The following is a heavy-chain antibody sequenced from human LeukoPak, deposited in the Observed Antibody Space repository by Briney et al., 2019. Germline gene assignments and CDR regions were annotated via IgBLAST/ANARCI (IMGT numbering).Heavy chain of an antibody. D-gene: IGHD1-26*01. CDR1: GYTFTSFD. Sequence: ASVRASCKSSGYTFTSFDINWVRQATGQGLEWMGWMNPHSGSTGYAQKFQGRVTMTRNTSIRTAYMELSSLRSEDTAVYYCVRVESGSYARYGMDVWGQGTTVTVSS. V-gene: IGHV1-8*01. CDR3: VRVESGSYARYGMDV. J-gene: IGHJ6*02. CDR2: MNPHSGST.